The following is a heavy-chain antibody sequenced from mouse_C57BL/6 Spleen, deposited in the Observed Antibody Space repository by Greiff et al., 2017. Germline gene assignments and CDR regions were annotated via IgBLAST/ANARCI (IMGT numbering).Heavy chain of an antibody. V-gene: IGHV5-17*01. J-gene: IGHJ2*01. Sequence: EVKVVESGGGLVKPGGSLKLSCAASGFTFSDYGMHWVRQAPEKGLEWVAYISSGSSTIYYADTVKGRFTISRDNAKNTLFLQMTSLRSEDTAMDYCARNYYGSSYFGYWGQSTTRPVAS. D-gene: IGHD1-1*01. CDR1: GFTFSDYG. CDR2: ISSGSSTI. CDR3: ARNYYGSSYFGY.